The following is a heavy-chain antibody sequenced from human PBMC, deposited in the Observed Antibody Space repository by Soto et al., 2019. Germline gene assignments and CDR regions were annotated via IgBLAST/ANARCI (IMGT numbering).Heavy chain of an antibody. D-gene: IGHD2-2*01. Sequence: QIRLEQSGGEVKNPGASVKVSCKASGYSFSDYGISWVRQAPGQGLEWVGLISVYYGTTKYAPKFQGRVTMTADTSTDTAYMELRSLPAHDTALYSCARGSDPRDIVVMPATLGTLEYWGQGNLVTVSS. CDR3: ARGSDPRDIVVMPATLGTLEY. V-gene: IGHV1-18*01. CDR2: ISVYYGTT. CDR1: GYSFSDYG. J-gene: IGHJ4*02.